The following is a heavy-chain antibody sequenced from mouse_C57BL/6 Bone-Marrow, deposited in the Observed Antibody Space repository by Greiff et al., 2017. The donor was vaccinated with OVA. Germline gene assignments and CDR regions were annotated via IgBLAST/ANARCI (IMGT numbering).Heavy chain of an antibody. CDR3: TTSLDGYYPFAD. V-gene: IGHV14-4*01. D-gene: IGHD2-3*01. Sequence: VQLQQSGAELVRPGASVKLSCTASGFNIKDDYMHWVKQRPEQGLEWIGWIDPENGDTEYASKFQGKATITADTSSTTAYLQLSSLTSEDTAVYYCTTSLDGYYPFADWGPGTLVTVSA. CDR2: IDPENGDT. J-gene: IGHJ3*01. CDR1: GFNIKDDY.